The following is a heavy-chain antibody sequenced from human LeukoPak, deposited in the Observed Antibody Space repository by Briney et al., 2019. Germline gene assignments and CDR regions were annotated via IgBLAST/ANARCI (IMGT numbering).Heavy chain of an antibody. CDR3: ATRRRGDAFDI. V-gene: IGHV4-4*07. J-gene: IGHJ3*02. D-gene: IGHD3-10*01. Sequence: SETLSLTCTVSGDSISSHYWSWLRQPAGKGLEWIGRIYTSGSTNYNPSLKSRVTMSVDTSKNQFSLKLSSVTAADTAVYYCATRRRGDAFDIWGQGTMVTVSS. CDR2: IYTSGST. CDR1: GDSISSHY.